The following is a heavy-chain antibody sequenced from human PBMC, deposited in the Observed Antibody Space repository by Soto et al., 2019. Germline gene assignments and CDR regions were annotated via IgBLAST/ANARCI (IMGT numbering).Heavy chain of an antibody. D-gene: IGHD3-16*02. V-gene: IGHV4-39*01. CDR2: IYYSGST. CDR3: ARGIPEERYDYIWGSYRYTDWFDP. CDR1: GGSISSSSYY. J-gene: IGHJ5*02. Sequence: SETLSLTCTVSGGSISSSSYYWGWIRQPPGKGLEWIGSIYYSGSTYYNPSLKSRVTISVDTSKNQFSLKLSSVTAADTAVYYCARGIPEERYDYIWGSYRYTDWFDPWGQGTLVTVSS.